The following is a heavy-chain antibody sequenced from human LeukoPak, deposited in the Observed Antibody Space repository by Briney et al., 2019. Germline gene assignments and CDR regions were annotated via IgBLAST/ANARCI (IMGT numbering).Heavy chain of an antibody. D-gene: IGHD1-26*01. CDR2: ISSNGGST. V-gene: IGHV3-64D*06. Sequence: GGSLRLSCSASGFTFSSYAMHWVRQAPGKGLEYVSAISSNGGSTYYADSVNGRFTISRDNSNNTLYLQMSSLRAEDTAYYYSVKAFRGVGATSGFLDYWGEGTLVSVSS. CDR1: GFTFSSYA. CDR3: VKAFRGVGATSGFLDY. J-gene: IGHJ4*02.